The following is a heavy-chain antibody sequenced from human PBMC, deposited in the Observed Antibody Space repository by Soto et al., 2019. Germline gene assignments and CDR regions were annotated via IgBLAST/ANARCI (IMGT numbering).Heavy chain of an antibody. CDR2: IYYSGST. J-gene: IGHJ5*02. V-gene: IGHV4-39*01. Sequence: PSETLSLTCTVSGGSISSSSYYWGWIRQPPGKGLEWIGSIYYSGSTYYNPSLKSRVTISVDTSKNQFSLKLSSVTAADTAVYYCARHSSIVGAAAGKAWFDPWGQGTLVTVSS. CDR3: ARHSSIVGAAAGKAWFDP. CDR1: GGSISSSSYY. D-gene: IGHD6-13*01.